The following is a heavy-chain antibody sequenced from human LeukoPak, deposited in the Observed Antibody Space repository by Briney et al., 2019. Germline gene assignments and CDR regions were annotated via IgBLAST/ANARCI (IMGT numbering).Heavy chain of an antibody. J-gene: IGHJ4*02. CDR2: ITSNGGST. D-gene: IGHD3-16*01. CDR3: AREALSLARAYYFDY. V-gene: IGHV3-64*01. Sequence: PGGSLRLSCAASGFTFSSYPMHWVRQAPGKGLEYVSAITSNGGSTDYANSVKGRFTISRDNSTNTLYLQMGSLRADDMAVYYCAREALSLARAYYFDYWGQGTLVTVSS. CDR1: GFTFSSYP.